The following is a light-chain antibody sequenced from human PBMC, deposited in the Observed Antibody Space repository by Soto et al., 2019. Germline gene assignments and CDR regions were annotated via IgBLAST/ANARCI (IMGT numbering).Light chain of an antibody. CDR3: SSYTSSSVV. CDR2: EVS. Sequence: QSVLPQPASVSGSPGQSITISCTGTSSDVGGYNYVSWYQQHPGKAPKLMIYEVSNRPSGVSNRFSGSKSGSTASLTISGLQAEDEADYYCSSYTSSSVVFGGGTKVTVL. CDR1: SSDVGGYNY. V-gene: IGLV2-14*01. J-gene: IGLJ2*01.